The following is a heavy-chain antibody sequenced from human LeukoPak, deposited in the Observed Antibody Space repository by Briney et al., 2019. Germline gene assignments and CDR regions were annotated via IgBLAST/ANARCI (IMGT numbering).Heavy chain of an antibody. CDR1: GFTFSTFD. Sequence: GGSLRLSCAASGFTFSTFDMSWVRQAPGKGLQWVSTISGAGGTTLFADSVKGRLSISRDNANNKVFLQMNGLRVEDTAVYYCAKASDFDSSGFPIDVFDFWGQGLLVSVAS. V-gene: IGHV3-23*01. J-gene: IGHJ4*02. CDR3: AKASDFDSSGFPIDVFDF. D-gene: IGHD3-22*01. CDR2: ISGAGGTT.